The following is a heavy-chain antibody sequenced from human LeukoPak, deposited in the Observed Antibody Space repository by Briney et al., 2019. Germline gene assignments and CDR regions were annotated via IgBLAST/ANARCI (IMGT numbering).Heavy chain of an antibody. CDR2: ISSSSSYI. CDR1: GFTFSSYS. J-gene: IGHJ5*02. D-gene: IGHD2-15*01. CDR3: ARTYSGGSFPGPNWFDP. Sequence: GGSLRLSCAASGFTFSSYSMNWVRQAPGKGLEWVSSISSSSSYIYYADSVKGRFTISRDNAKNSLYLQMNSLRAEDTAVYYCARTYSGGSFPGPNWFDPWGQGTLVTDSS. V-gene: IGHV3-21*01.